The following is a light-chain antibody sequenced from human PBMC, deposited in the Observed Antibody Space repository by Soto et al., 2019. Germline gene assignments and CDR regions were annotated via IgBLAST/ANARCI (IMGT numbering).Light chain of an antibody. CDR3: QQYGSSGT. CDR2: GAS. Sequence: EIGMTQSPATLSVSPGERATLSCRASQSVSNNYLAWYQQKPGQAPRLLIYGASNRATGIPDRFSGSGSGTDFTLTISRLEPEDFAVYYCQQYGSSGTFGQRTNVDI. V-gene: IGKV3-20*01. CDR1: QSVSNNY. J-gene: IGKJ1*01.